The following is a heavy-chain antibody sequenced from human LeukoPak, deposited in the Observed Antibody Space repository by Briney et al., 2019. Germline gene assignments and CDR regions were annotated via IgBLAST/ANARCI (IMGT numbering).Heavy chain of an antibody. Sequence: SVKVSCKASGGTFSSYAISWVRQAPGQGLEWMGGIIPIFGTANYAQKFQGRVTITTDESTSTAYMELRSLGSDDTAVYYCAREGNLDAFDIWGQGTMVTVSS. CDR2: IIPIFGTA. V-gene: IGHV1-69*05. CDR3: AREGNLDAFDI. D-gene: IGHD1-14*01. J-gene: IGHJ3*02. CDR1: GGTFSSYA.